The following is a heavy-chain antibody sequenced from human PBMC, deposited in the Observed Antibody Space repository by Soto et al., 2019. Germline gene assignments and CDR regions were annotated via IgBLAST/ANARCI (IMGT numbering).Heavy chain of an antibody. CDR1: GGSISSGGYY. Sequence: QVQLQESGPGLVKPSQTLSLTCTVSGGSISSGGYYWSWIRQHPGKGLEWIGYIYYSGSTYYNPSLKSRVTISVDTSKNQFSLKLSSVTAADTAVYYCARDVKSGQQPAGWFDPWGQGTLLTVSS. CDR2: IYYSGST. D-gene: IGHD6-13*01. J-gene: IGHJ5*02. CDR3: ARDVKSGQQPAGWFDP. V-gene: IGHV4-31*03.